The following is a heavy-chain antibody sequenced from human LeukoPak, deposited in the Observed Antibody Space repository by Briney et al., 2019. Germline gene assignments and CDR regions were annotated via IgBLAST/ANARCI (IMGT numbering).Heavy chain of an antibody. D-gene: IGHD5-12*01. CDR2: IKTKTDGATT. J-gene: IGHJ4*02. CDR3: TTATELIVATIPDN. V-gene: IGHV3-15*01. CDR1: GFTFSDVW. Sequence: GGSLTLSCAASGFTFSDVWMAWVRQAPGRGLEWVGRIKTKTDGATTDSAAPVKGRFTILRDDSANMLYLQMTSLRTEDTALYYCTTATELIVATIPDNWGQGTLVTVSS.